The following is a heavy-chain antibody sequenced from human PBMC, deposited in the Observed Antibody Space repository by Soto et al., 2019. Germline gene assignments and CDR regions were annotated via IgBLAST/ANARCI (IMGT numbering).Heavy chain of an antibody. CDR1: GFPFSNAW. Sequence: SLRLSCAASGFPFSNAWMGWVRQAPGKGLEWVGRIKSKTDGGTTDYAAPVKSRFTISRDDSRNTLYLQMNSLKTEDTAVYYCTTTPYYYDTSGYLFDYWGQGTLVTVSS. CDR3: TTTPYYYDTSGYLFDY. D-gene: IGHD3-22*01. CDR2: IKSKTDGGTT. V-gene: IGHV3-15*01. J-gene: IGHJ4*02.